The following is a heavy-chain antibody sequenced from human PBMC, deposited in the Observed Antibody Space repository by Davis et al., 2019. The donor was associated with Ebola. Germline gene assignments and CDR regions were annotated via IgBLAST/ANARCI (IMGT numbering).Heavy chain of an antibody. D-gene: IGHD3-22*01. CDR2: IKEDGSVT. Sequence: GESLKISCAASGVMFSRYWMSWVRQAPGKGLEWVANIKEDGSVTNYVDSVKGRFTISRDNAKKSLYLQLNSLRADDTAMYYCARDYYDNSGDGFDIWGQGTMVTVSS. CDR3: ARDYYDNSGDGFDI. CDR1: GVMFSRYW. J-gene: IGHJ3*02. V-gene: IGHV3-7*01.